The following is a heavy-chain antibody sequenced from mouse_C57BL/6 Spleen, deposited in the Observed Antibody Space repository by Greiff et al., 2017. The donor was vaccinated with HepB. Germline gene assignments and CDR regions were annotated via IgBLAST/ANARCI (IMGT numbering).Heavy chain of an antibody. Sequence: VKLMESGPELVKPGASVKISCKASGYAFSSSWMNWVKQRPGKGLEWIGRIYPGDGDTNYNGKFKGKATLTADKSSSTAYMQLSSLTSEDSAVYFCASPPAGSSYDYFDYWGQGTTLTVSS. V-gene: IGHV1-82*01. CDR1: GYAFSSSW. CDR2: IYPGDGDT. J-gene: IGHJ2*01. D-gene: IGHD1-1*01. CDR3: ASPPAGSSYDYFDY.